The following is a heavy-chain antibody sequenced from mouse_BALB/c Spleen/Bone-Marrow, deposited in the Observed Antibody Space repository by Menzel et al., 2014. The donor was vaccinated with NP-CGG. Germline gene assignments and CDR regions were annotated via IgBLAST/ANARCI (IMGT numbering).Heavy chain of an antibody. CDR3: TRSITTAVEFDY. CDR1: GYSFTSYW. D-gene: IGHD1-1*01. Sequence: VQLQQSGNVLARPGASVKMSCKASGYSFTSYWMYWIKQRPGQGLEWIGAIYPGNSGTSYNQNFKGKAKLTAVTSASTAYMELSSLTNEDSAVYYCTRSITTAVEFDYWGQGTSLTVSS. CDR2: IYPGNSGT. V-gene: IGHV1-5*01. J-gene: IGHJ2*03.